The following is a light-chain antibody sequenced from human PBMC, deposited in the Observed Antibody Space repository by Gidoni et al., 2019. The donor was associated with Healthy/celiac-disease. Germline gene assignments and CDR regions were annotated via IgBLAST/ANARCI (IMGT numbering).Light chain of an antibody. CDR3: QQYGSSPPLT. V-gene: IGKV3-20*01. CDR2: GAS. J-gene: IGKJ4*01. Sequence: IVLTQSPGTLSLSPGERATLSCRASQSVSSSYLAWYQQKPGQAPRLLIYGASSRATGIPDRFSGSRSGTDFTLTISRLEPEDFAVYYCQQYGSSPPLTFXGXTKVEIK. CDR1: QSVSSSY.